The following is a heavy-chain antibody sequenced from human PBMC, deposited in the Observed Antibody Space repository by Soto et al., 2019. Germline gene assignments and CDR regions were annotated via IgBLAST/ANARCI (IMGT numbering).Heavy chain of an antibody. J-gene: IGHJ4*02. CDR2: FDPEDGET. V-gene: IGHV1-24*01. D-gene: IGHD6-13*01. CDR3: ATGSIAAAEPEYYFDY. Sequence: GASVKVSCKVSGYTLTELSMHWVRQAPGKGLEWMGGFDPEDGETIYAQKFQGRVTMTEDTSTDTAYMELSSLRSEDTAVYYCATGSIAAAEPEYYFDYWGQGTQVTVSS. CDR1: GYTLTELS.